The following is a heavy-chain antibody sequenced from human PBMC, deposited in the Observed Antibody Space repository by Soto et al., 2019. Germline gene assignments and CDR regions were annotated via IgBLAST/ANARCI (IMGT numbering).Heavy chain of an antibody. Sequence: ASVKVSCKASGYTFTGYYMHWVRQAPGQGLEWMGWINPNSGGTNYAQKFQGWVTMTRDTSISTAYMELSRLRSDDTAVYYCAREYLAAGKPSQRYYYYHGMDVWGQGTTVTVSS. CDR1: GYTFTGYY. D-gene: IGHD6-13*01. CDR2: INPNSGGT. CDR3: AREYLAAGKPSQRYYYYHGMDV. V-gene: IGHV1-2*04. J-gene: IGHJ6*02.